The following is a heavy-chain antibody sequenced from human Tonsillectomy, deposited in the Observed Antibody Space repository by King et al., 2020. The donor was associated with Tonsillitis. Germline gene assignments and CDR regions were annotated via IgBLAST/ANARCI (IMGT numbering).Heavy chain of an antibody. D-gene: IGHD6-19*01. V-gene: IGHV1-18*01. CDR1: GYTFTSFG. J-gene: IGHJ4*02. CDR3: ARDPGYSSGWYLDY. CDR2: ISAYDRNT. Sequence: QLVQSGAEVKKPGASVKISCKASGYTFTSFGISWVRLALGQGLEWMGWISAYDRNTNYAQKLQGRVTMTTDSSTSTAYMELRSLRSDDTAVYYCARDPGYSSGWYLDYWGQGTLVTVSS.